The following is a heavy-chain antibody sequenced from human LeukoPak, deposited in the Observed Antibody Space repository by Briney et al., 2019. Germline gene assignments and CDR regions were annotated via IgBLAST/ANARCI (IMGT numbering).Heavy chain of an antibody. Sequence: ASVKVSCKASGYTFTSYDINWVRQATGQGLEWMGWMNPNSGNTGYAQKFQGRVTMTRNTSISTAYMDLSSLRSEDTAVYYCARGKKTMVRGVLYYFDYWGQGTLVTVSS. CDR2: MNPNSGNT. J-gene: IGHJ4*02. V-gene: IGHV1-8*01. D-gene: IGHD3-10*01. CDR1: GYTFTSYD. CDR3: ARGKKTMVRGVLYYFDY.